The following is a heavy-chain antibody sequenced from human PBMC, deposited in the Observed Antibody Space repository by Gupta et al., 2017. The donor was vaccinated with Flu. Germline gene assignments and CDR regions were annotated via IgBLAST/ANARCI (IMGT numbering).Heavy chain of an antibody. CDR2: ISSSGNTI. V-gene: IGHV3-48*03. CDR3: AREGMDV. Sequence: LTLSCEGSGFTFRNYEMNWVRQAPGKGLEWVSYISSSGNTIYYADSVKGRFTISRDSARNSLYLQMNSLRAEDTAVYYCAREGMDVWGKGTTVNVSS. CDR1: GFTFRNYE. J-gene: IGHJ6*04.